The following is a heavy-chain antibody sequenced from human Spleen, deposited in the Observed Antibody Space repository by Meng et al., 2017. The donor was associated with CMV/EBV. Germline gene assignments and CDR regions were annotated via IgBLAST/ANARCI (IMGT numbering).Heavy chain of an antibody. CDR1: GGTFSNYA. CDR3: ARDRGYYDSSGYPLDY. D-gene: IGHD3-22*01. J-gene: IGHJ4*02. V-gene: IGHV1-69*05. Sequence: SGGTFSNYAISGVRQAPGQGLEWMGGIIPIFGTANYTQKFQGRVTITTDKSTSTAYMELSSLRSEDTAVYYCARDRGYYDSSGYPLDYWGQGTLVTVSS. CDR2: IIPIFGTA.